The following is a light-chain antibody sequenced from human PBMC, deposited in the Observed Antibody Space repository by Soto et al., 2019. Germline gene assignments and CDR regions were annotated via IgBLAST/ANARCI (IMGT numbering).Light chain of an antibody. CDR1: QSVSSSY. V-gene: IGKV3-20*01. J-gene: IGKJ3*01. CDR3: QQYGSSRIT. CDR2: GAS. Sequence: EIVLTQSPGTLSLSPGERAPLSCRASQSVSSSYLAWYQQKPGQAPRLLIYGASSRATGIPDRFSGSGSGTDFTLTISRLEPEDFAVYYCQQYGSSRITFGPGTKVDIK.